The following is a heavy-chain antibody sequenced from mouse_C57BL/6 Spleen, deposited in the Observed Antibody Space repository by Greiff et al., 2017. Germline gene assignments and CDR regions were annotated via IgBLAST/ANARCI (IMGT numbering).Heavy chain of an antibody. V-gene: IGHV1-54*01. CDR3: ARGEDYYGNPYAMDY. CDR2: INPGSGGT. D-gene: IGHD2-1*01. J-gene: IGHJ4*01. CDR1: GYAFTNYL. Sequence: VQLQQSGAELVRPGTSVKVSCKASGYAFTNYLIEWVKQRPGQGLEWIGVINPGSGGTNYNEKFKGKATLTADKSSSTAYMQLSSLTSEDSAVYFCARGEDYYGNPYAMDYWGQGTSVTVSS.